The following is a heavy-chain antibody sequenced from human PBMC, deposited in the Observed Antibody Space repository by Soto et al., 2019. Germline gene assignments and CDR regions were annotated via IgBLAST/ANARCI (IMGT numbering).Heavy chain of an antibody. CDR2: ISGSGGST. Sequence: EVQLLESGGGLVQPGGSLRLSCAASGFTFSSYAMSWVRQAPGKGLEWVSAISGSGGSTYYADSVKGRFTISRDNSKNTLYLQMNSLRAEDTAVYYCAKGHGFLEWLLFPKFPFYYFDYWGQGTLVTVSS. CDR3: AKGHGFLEWLLFPKFPFYYFDY. V-gene: IGHV3-23*01. CDR1: GFTFSSYA. D-gene: IGHD3-3*01. J-gene: IGHJ4*02.